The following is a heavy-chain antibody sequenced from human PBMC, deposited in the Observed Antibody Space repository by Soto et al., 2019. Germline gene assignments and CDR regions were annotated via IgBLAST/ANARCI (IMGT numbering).Heavy chain of an antibody. J-gene: IGHJ4*02. CDR3: AKESAAAPGEGFFDY. Sequence: GGSLRLSCAASGFIFSSYGMSWVRQAPGKGLEWVSAISDSGGNTYYADSVKGRFTISRDNSKNTLYLQMNSLRAEDTAVYYCAKESAAAPGEGFFDYRGQGTLVTVSS. CDR1: GFIFSSYG. CDR2: ISDSGGNT. V-gene: IGHV3-23*01. D-gene: IGHD6-13*01.